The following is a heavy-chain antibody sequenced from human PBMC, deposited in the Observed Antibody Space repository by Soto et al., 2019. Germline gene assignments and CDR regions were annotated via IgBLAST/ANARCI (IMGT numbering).Heavy chain of an antibody. CDR1: GFTFSSYA. D-gene: IGHD2-2*01. Sequence: EVQLVESGGGLVQPGGSLRLSCAASGFTFSSYAMHWVRQAPGKGLEYVSAISSNGGSTYYANSVKGRFTISRDNSKNTLYLQMGSLRAEEMAVYYCARGACSSTSCYAGILADWGQGTLVTVSS. J-gene: IGHJ4*02. V-gene: IGHV3-64*01. CDR3: ARGACSSTSCYAGILAD. CDR2: ISSNGGST.